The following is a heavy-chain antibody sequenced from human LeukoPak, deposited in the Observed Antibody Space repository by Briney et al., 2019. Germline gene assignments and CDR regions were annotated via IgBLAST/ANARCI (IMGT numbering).Heavy chain of an antibody. CDR3: ANAPRDGYNLVFDY. CDR1: GFTFSTYW. J-gene: IGHJ4*02. D-gene: IGHD5-24*01. CDR2: INTAGSST. Sequence: GGSLRLSCAPSGFTFSTYWMHWVRHAPGKGLVWVSRINTAGSSTYYADSVKGRFTISRDNSKNTLYLQMNSLRAEDTAVYYCANAPRDGYNLVFDYWGQGTLVTVSS. V-gene: IGHV3-74*01.